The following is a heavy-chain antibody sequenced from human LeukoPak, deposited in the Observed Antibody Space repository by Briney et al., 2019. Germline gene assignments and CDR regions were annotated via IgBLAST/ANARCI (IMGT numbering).Heavy chain of an antibody. CDR1: GFTFSDYD. V-gene: IGHV3-11*03. D-gene: IGHD2-15*01. J-gene: IGHJ4*02. CDR2: IASSSSYT. Sequence: PGGSLRLSCAASGFTFSDYDMSWIRQAPGKGLEWISYIASSSSYTNYADSVKGRLTISRDNAKNSLYLQMNSLRAEDTAVYYCARKADYFDYWGQGTLVTVSS. CDR3: ARKADYFDY.